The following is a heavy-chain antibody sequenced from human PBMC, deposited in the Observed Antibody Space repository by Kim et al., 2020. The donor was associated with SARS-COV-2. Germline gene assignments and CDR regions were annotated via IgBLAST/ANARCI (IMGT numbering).Heavy chain of an antibody. CDR3: ARTLMTAPDYGDYLGYYYGMDV. CDR1: GFTFSDYY. Sequence: GGSLRLSCAASGFTFSDYYMSWIRQAPGKGLEWVSYISSSGSTIYYADSVKGRFTISRDNAKNSLYLQMNSLRAEDTAVYYCARTLMTAPDYGDYLGYYYGMDVWGQGTTVTVSS. CDR2: ISSSGSTI. J-gene: IGHJ6*02. D-gene: IGHD4-17*01. V-gene: IGHV3-11*01.